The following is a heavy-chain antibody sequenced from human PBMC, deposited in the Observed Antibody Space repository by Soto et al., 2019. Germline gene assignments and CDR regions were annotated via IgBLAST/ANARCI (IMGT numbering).Heavy chain of an antibody. CDR2: IWHDATTE. D-gene: IGHD3-3*01. Sequence: QGLLMESGGGLVQPGSSVRLSCAASGFTFRRYGMHWVRQAPGRGLEWVAVIWHDATTENYADSVRGRFTISRDNSKNILSLQMNSLRAEDTGVYYCAIDIRRDNDFWTGIYYAMDVWGQGTTLSVSS. V-gene: IGHV3-33*01. CDR1: GFTFRRYG. CDR3: AIDIRRDNDFWTGIYYAMDV. J-gene: IGHJ6*02.